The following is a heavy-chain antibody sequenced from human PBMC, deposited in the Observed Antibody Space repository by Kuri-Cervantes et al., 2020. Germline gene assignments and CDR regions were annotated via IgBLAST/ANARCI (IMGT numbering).Heavy chain of an antibody. V-gene: IGHV1-18*01. CDR2: ISAYNDNP. J-gene: IGHJ4*02. Sequence: ASVKVSCKPSGYTFTSYGISWVRQAPGQGLEWMGRISAYNDNPNYAQKLKGRVTMTIDRSTSTAYMELRSLRSDDTAVYYCARSGYDSGWCPLDYWGQGTLVTVSS. CDR1: GYTFTSYG. D-gene: IGHD6-19*01. CDR3: ARSGYDSGWCPLDY.